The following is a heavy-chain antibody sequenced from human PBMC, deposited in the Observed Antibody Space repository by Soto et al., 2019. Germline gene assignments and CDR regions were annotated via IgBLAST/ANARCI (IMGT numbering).Heavy chain of an antibody. J-gene: IGHJ4*02. CDR2: INGRSNYV. V-gene: IGHV3-21*01. Sequence: GGSLRLSCVFSGFTFSTYTMNWVRQAPGKGLEWVSSINGRSNYVYYADSVKGRFTISRDNAKNSLYLQMNRLRAEDTAIYYGAREDGVVGSSSAFDHWGLGTLVTVSS. CDR1: GFTFSTYT. CDR3: AREDGVVGSSSAFDH. D-gene: IGHD1-26*01.